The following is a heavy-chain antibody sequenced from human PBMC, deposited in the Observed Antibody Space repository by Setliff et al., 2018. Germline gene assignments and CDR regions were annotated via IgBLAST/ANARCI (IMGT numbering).Heavy chain of an antibody. D-gene: IGHD6-13*01. CDR2: IYIGGSA. CDR1: GGSISSYY. Sequence: SETLSLTCTVSGGSISSYYWSWIRQPAGKGLEWIGHIYIGGSANYNPSLKSRVTMSIDTSKNQFSLKLSSVTAADTAVYYCARGGGSSWYGFDYWGQGTLVTVSS. CDR3: ARGGGSSWYGFDY. V-gene: IGHV4-4*07. J-gene: IGHJ4*02.